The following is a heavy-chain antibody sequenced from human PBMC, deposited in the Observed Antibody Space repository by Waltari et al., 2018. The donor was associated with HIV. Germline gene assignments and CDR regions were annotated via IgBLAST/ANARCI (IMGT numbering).Heavy chain of an antibody. CDR2: IYSGGST. Sequence: EVQLVESGGGLIQPGGSLRLSCAASGFTVSSNYMSWVRQAPGKGLEWVSGIYSGGSTYYADSVKGRFTISRDNSKNTLYLQMNSLRAEDTAVYYCARVRRGGLSQGYFDYWGQGTLVTVSS. D-gene: IGHD1-26*01. J-gene: IGHJ4*02. CDR1: GFTVSSNY. CDR3: ARVRRGGLSQGYFDY. V-gene: IGHV3-53*01.